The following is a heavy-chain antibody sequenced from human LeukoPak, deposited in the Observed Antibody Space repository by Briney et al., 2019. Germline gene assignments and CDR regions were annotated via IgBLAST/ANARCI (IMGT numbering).Heavy chain of an antibody. CDR2: MNPNSGNT. Sequence: ASVKISCKASGYAFTSYDINWVRQATGQGLEWMGWMNPNSGNTGYAQKFQGRATMTRNTSISTAYMELSSLRSEDTAVYYCARGQGALLWFGEMVGPQYYYYMDVWGKGTTVTISS. D-gene: IGHD3-10*01. CDR1: GYAFTSYD. J-gene: IGHJ6*03. CDR3: ARGQGALLWFGEMVGPQYYYYMDV. V-gene: IGHV1-8*01.